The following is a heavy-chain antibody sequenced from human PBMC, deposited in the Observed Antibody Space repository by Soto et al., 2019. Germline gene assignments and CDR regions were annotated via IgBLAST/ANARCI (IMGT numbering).Heavy chain of an antibody. Sequence: QVQLVQSGAEVKKPGASVKVSCKASGYTFTSYGISWVRQAPGQGLEWMGWISAYNGNTNYAQKLQGRVTMTTDTSTSTAYMELRSLRSDDTAVYYCAREAYPYYDFWSGYYNSPYYYGIDVWGQGTTVTVSS. J-gene: IGHJ6*02. D-gene: IGHD3-3*01. CDR3: AREAYPYYDFWSGYYNSPYYYGIDV. CDR1: GYTFTSYG. V-gene: IGHV1-18*01. CDR2: ISAYNGNT.